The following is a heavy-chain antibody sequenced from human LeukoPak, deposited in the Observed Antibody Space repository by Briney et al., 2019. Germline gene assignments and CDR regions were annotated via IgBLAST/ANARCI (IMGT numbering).Heavy chain of an antibody. V-gene: IGHV1-46*01. J-gene: IGHJ4*02. Sequence: ASVKVFCKASGYTFTSYYMHWVRQAPGQGLEWMGIINPSGGSTSYAQKFQGRVTMTRGTSTSTVYMELSSLRSEDTAVYYCARSRPYYYDSSGSLDYWGQGTLVTVSS. D-gene: IGHD3-22*01. CDR1: GYTFTSYY. CDR2: INPSGGST. CDR3: ARSRPYYYDSSGSLDY.